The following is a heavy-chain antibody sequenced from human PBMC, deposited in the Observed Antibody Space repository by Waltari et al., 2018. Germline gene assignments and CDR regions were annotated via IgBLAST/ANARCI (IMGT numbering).Heavy chain of an antibody. D-gene: IGHD2-15*01. V-gene: IGHV1-3*01. Sequence: QVQLVQSGAEVKKPGASVKVSCKASGYTFTSYAMHWVRQAPGQRLEWMGWINAGNGNTKYSQKFQGRGTITRDTSASTAYMELSSLRSEDTAVYYCAYCSGGSCLTLDYWGQGTLVTVSS. CDR2: INAGNGNT. CDR1: GYTFTSYA. CDR3: AYCSGGSCLTLDY. J-gene: IGHJ4*02.